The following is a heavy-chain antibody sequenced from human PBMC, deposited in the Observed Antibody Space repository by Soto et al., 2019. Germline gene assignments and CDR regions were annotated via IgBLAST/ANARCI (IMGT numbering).Heavy chain of an antibody. D-gene: IGHD5-12*01. Sequence: SQTLSLTCAISGDSVSSNSAAWNWIRQSPSRGLEWLGRTYYRSKWYNDYAVSVKSRITINPDTSKNQFSLKLSSVTAADTAVYYCASAGMATITVDYWGQGTLVTVSS. V-gene: IGHV6-1*01. J-gene: IGHJ4*02. CDR3: ASAGMATITVDY. CDR2: TYYRSKWYN. CDR1: GDSVSSNSAA.